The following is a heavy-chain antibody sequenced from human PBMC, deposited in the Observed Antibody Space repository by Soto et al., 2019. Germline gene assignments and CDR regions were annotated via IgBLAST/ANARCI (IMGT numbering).Heavy chain of an antibody. CDR3: ARGGPYSNGWYRFDY. CDR1: GGSISSYY. D-gene: IGHD6-19*01. Sequence: SETLSLTCTVSGGSISSYYWSWIRQPPGKGLEWIGYINYSGSTNYNPSLKSRVTISVDTSKNQFSLKLSSVTAADTAVYYCARGGPYSNGWYRFDYWGQGTLVTVSS. V-gene: IGHV4-59*12. CDR2: INYSGST. J-gene: IGHJ4*02.